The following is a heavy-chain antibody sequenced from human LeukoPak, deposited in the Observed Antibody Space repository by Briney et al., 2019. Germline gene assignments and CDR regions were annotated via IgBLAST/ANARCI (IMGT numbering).Heavy chain of an antibody. D-gene: IGHD3-22*01. V-gene: IGHV4-4*02. J-gene: IGHJ4*02. CDR1: GGSISSSNW. CDR3: ARVADSSGYYPPYFDY. Sequence: SETLSFTCAVSGGSISSSNWWSWVRPPPGKGLEWIGEIYHSGSTNYNPSLKSRVTISVDKSKNQFSLKLSSVTAADTAVYYCARVADSSGYYPPYFDYWGQGTLVTVSS. CDR2: IYHSGST.